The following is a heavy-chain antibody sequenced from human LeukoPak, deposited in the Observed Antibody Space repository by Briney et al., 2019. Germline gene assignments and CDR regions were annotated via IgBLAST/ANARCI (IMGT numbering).Heavy chain of an antibody. D-gene: IGHD3-22*01. J-gene: IGHJ3*02. CDR1: GFTFSSYA. CDR3: AKHLYYYDSSGYLGALDI. CDR2: ISGSGGST. V-gene: IGHV3-23*01. Sequence: GGSLRLSCAASGFTFSSYAMSWVRQAPGKGLEWVSAISGSGGSTYYADSVKGRFTISRDNSKNTLYLQMNSLRAEDTAVYYCAKHLYYYDSSGYLGALDIWGQGTMVTVSS.